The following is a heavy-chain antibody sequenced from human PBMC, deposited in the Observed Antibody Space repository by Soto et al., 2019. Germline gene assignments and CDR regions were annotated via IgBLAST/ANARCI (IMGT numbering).Heavy chain of an antibody. V-gene: IGHV1-69*06. CDR2: IIPIFGTA. CDR3: ATSSSWKNWFDP. D-gene: IGHD6-13*01. Sequence: SVKVSCKASGGTFSSYAISWVRQALGQGLEWMGGIIPIFGTANYAQKFQGRVTITADKSTSTAYMELSSLRSEDTAVYYCATSSSWKNWFDPWGQGTLVTVSS. J-gene: IGHJ5*02. CDR1: GGTFSSYA.